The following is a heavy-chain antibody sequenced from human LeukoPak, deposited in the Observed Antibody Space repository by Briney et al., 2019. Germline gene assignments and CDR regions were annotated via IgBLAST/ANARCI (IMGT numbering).Heavy chain of an antibody. D-gene: IGHD3-16*01. V-gene: IGHV3-23*01. CDR1: GFTFSSYA. Sequence: GGSLRLSCGASGFTFSSYAMSWVRQAPGKGLEGVSVISGGGGSTYYADAVKGRFTISRDYSKNTLYLQMNSLRAEDTAVYYCAKSYDYLWGNYRWGLFDYWGQGTLVTVSS. CDR3: AKSYDYLWGNYRWGLFDY. CDR2: ISGGGGST. J-gene: IGHJ4*02.